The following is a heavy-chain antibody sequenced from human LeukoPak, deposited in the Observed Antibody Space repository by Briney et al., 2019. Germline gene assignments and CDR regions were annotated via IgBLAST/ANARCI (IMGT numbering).Heavy chain of an antibody. V-gene: IGHV4-59*01. D-gene: IGHD2-21*01. J-gene: IGHJ4*02. CDR2: IYYTQIL. Sequence: PSETLSLSCTVAGASISNYYGNWIRQPPGKGAELIGYIYYTQILNDHPSLKTRITISGDSSKHQFPRNLTSVTAADTAVYYSARCTGGVRGLDYWGQGTLVIVSS. CDR1: GASISNYY. CDR3: ARCTGGVRGLDY.